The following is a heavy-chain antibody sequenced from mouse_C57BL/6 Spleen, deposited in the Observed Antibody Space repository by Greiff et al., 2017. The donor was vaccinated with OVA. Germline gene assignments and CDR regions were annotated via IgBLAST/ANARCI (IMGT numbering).Heavy chain of an antibody. D-gene: IGHD2-2*01. Sequence: EVQVVESGEGLVKPGGSLKLSCAASGFTFSSYAMSWVRQTPEQRLEWVAYISSAGGYINYADTVKGRVTITRDTASNTLYLQLSSLKSEDTAMDYCTRVGVTRTRYAMDYWGQGTSVTVSS. CDR1: GFTFSSYA. CDR2: ISSAGGYI. J-gene: IGHJ4*01. V-gene: IGHV5-9-1*02. CDR3: TRVGVTRTRYAMDY.